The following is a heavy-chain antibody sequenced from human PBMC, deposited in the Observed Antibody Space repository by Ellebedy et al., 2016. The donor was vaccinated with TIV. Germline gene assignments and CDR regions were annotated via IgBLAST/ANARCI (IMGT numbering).Heavy chain of an antibody. D-gene: IGHD4-17*01. J-gene: IGHJ4*02. V-gene: IGHV1-24*01. Sequence: ASVKVSXKASRCTFSSYAISWVRQAPGQGLAWMGGFDPEDGETIYAQKFQGRVTMTEDTSTDTAYMELSSLRSEDKAVYYCATISYGRWGQGNLVTVSS. CDR1: RCTFSSYA. CDR3: ATISYGR. CDR2: FDPEDGET.